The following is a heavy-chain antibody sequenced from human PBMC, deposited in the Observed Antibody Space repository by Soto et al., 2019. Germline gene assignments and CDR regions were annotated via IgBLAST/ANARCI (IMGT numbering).Heavy chain of an antibody. CDR3: ARVAYPYYYYGMDV. J-gene: IGHJ6*02. V-gene: IGHV3-33*01. CDR2: IWYDGSNK. CDR1: GFTFSSYG. Sequence: GGSLRLSCAAAGFTFSSYGMHWVRQAPGKGLEWVAVIWYDGSNKYYADSVKGRFTISRDNSKNTLYLQVNSLRAEDTAVYYCARVAYPYYYYGMDVWGQGTTVTVSS. D-gene: IGHD2-15*01.